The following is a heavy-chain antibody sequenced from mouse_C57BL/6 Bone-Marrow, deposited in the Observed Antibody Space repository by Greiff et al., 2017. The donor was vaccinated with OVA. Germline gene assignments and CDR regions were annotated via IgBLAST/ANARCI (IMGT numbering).Heavy chain of an antibody. CDR1: GYTFTSYW. CDR2: IDPSDSYT. J-gene: IGHJ2*01. D-gene: IGHD1-1*01. Sequence: QVQLKQSGAELVMPGASVKLSCKASGYTFTSYWMHWVKQRPGQGLEWIGEIDPSDSYTNYNQKFKGKSTLTVDKSSSTAYMQLSSLTSEDSAVYYCARGYGSSPYYFDYWGQGTTLTVSS. CDR3: ARGYGSSPYYFDY. V-gene: IGHV1-69*01.